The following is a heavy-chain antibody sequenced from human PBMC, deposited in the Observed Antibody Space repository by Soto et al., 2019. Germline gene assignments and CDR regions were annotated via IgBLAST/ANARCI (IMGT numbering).Heavy chain of an antibody. CDR1: GFTFSTHG. J-gene: IGHJ4*02. CDR3: ARIDDYGDYVTDY. Sequence: GSLRVSCAASGFTFSTHGMHWVRQAPGKGLEWVAVIWYDGSQRYYADFVRGRFTISRDNSQNTLYLQMTSLRAEDTAVYYCARIDDYGDYVTDYWGQGALVTVSS. CDR2: IWYDGSQR. D-gene: IGHD4-17*01. V-gene: IGHV3-33*01.